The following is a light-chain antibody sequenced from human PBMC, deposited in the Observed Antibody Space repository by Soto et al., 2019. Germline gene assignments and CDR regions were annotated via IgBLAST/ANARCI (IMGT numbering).Light chain of an antibody. CDR3: QQRSNWPPIT. Sequence: EIVLTQSPATLSLSPGERATLSCRASQSVSSYLAWYQQKPGQAPRLLIYDASNRATGSPARFSGSGSGTYCTLTISSLEPEDFAVYYCQQRSNWPPITFGQGTRLEIK. J-gene: IGKJ5*01. V-gene: IGKV3-11*01. CDR2: DAS. CDR1: QSVSSY.